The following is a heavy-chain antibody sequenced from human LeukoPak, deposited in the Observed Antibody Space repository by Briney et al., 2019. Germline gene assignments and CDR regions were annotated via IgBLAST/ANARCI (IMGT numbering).Heavy chain of an antibody. Sequence: ASVKASCKASGYTFTGYYMHWVRQAPGQGLEWMGWMNPNSGNTGYAQKFQGRVTMTRNTSISTAYMELSSLRSEDTAVYYCARADFWSGYSSARALGYWGQGTLVTVSS. CDR3: ARADFWSGYSSARALGY. D-gene: IGHD3-3*01. CDR2: MNPNSGNT. J-gene: IGHJ4*02. CDR1: GYTFTGYY. V-gene: IGHV1-8*02.